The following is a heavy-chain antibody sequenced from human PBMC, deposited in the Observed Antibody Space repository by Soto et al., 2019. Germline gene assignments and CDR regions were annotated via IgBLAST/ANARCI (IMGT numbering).Heavy chain of an antibody. CDR3: TTDPLHTYYYDSSGYEVGDFQH. CDR1: GFTFGDYA. Sequence: SLRLSCTASGFTFGDYAMSWFRQAPGKGLEWVGFIRSKAYGGTTEYAASVKGRFTISRDDSKSVAYLQMNSLKTEDTAVYYCTTDPLHTYYYDSSGYEVGDFQHWGQGTLVTVSS. CDR2: IRSKAYGGTT. D-gene: IGHD3-22*01. J-gene: IGHJ1*01. V-gene: IGHV3-49*03.